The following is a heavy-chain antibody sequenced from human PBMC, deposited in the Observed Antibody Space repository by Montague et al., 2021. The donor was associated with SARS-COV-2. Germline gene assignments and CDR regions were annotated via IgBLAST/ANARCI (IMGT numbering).Heavy chain of an antibody. J-gene: IGHJ6*02. CDR3: AWYNDDFVYQYGMDV. V-gene: IGHV2-70*11. CDR2: IDWDEDK. D-gene: IGHD5-24*01. Sequence: PALVKPTQTLILTCSLSGLSLNTRRVCVSWIRQPPGKALEWLARIDWDEDKYYNIFPKSRLTISKDTSTNQVVLTMTNMDPVDTGTYYCAWYNDDFVYQYGMDVWGQGTTVTVSS. CDR1: GLSLNTRRVC.